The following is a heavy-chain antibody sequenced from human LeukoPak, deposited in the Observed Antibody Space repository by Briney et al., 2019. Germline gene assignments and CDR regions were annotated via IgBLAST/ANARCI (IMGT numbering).Heavy chain of an antibody. D-gene: IGHD4-23*01. V-gene: IGHV4-59*01. CDR3: AGNYGGIDASDI. CDR1: GGSISSYY. CDR2: IYYSGST. J-gene: IGHJ3*02. Sequence: PSETLSLTCTVSGGSISSYYWSWIRQPPGKGLEWIGYIYYSGSTNYNPSLKSRVTISVDTSKNQFSLKLSSVTAADTAVYYCAGNYGGIDASDIWGQGTMVTVSS.